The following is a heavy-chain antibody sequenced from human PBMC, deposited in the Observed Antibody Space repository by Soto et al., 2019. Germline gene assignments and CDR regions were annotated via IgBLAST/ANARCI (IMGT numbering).Heavy chain of an antibody. CDR3: ARELIVVPAEYFQH. V-gene: IGHV3-7*01. CDR2: INQDGSEN. J-gene: IGHJ1*01. D-gene: IGHD2-2*01. Sequence: EVQLVESGGGLVQPGGSLRLSCAVSGFTFSSYWMSWVRQTPGNGLEWVANINQDGSENYYVDAVKGRFTISRDNDKNALYLQMDSLRAEDTDVYYCARELIVVPAEYFQHWGQGTLVTVSS. CDR1: GFTFSSYW.